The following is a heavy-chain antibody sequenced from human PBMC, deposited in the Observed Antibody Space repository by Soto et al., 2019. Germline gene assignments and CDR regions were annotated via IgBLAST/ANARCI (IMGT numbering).Heavy chain of an antibody. CDR1: GFTFSSYW. CDR2: INSDGSST. J-gene: IGHJ6*02. Sequence: EVQLVESGGGLVQPGGSLRLSCAASGFTFSSYWMHWVRQAPGKGLVWVSRINSDGSSTSYADSVKGRFTISRDNAKNTLYLQMNSLRAEDTAVYYCARDGGGGGWYVGLYYYYGMDVWGQGTTVTVSS. V-gene: IGHV3-74*01. CDR3: ARDGGGGGWYVGLYYYYGMDV. D-gene: IGHD6-19*01.